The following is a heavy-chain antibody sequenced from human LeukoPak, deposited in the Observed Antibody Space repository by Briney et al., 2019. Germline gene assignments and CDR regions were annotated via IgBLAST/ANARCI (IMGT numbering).Heavy chain of an antibody. Sequence: SETLSLTCTVSGGSISTYYWSWIRQPPGKGLEWIGYIYYSGNSNYNPSLKSRVTISVDTSKNQFSLKLSSVTAADTAVYYCAGLGASGDGYLSWFDPWGQGTLVTVSS. CDR1: GGSISTYY. CDR3: AGLGASGDGYLSWFDP. D-gene: IGHD2-21*01. CDR2: IYYSGNS. V-gene: IGHV4-59*01. J-gene: IGHJ5*02.